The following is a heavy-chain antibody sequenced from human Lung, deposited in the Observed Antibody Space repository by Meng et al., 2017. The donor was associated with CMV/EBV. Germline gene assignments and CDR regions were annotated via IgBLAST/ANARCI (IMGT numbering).Heavy chain of an antibody. CDR2: IPHRGSS. CDR1: GDSITNHNW. J-gene: IGHJ1*01. V-gene: IGHV4-4*02. CDR3: LRRSGGSV. D-gene: IGHD3-10*01. Sequence: QVQLRESGPALVKPSETLSLTCAVSGDSITNHNWWSWVRQPPGKGLEWIGEIPHRGSSAYNPSLKSQVSTSIDKSKNQFSLKLTSVTAADTAVYHCLRRSGGSVWGQGTLVTVSS.